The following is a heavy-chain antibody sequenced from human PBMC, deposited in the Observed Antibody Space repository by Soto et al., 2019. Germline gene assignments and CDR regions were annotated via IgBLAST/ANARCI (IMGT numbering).Heavy chain of an antibody. D-gene: IGHD1-26*01. J-gene: IGHJ5*02. CDR1: GLRFTNFW. CDR3: AREEWELGGHWFHP. CDR2: IDPNDSYT. Sequence: GESLKISCKASGLRFTNFWISWVRQMPGKGLEWMGKIDPNDSYTKYSPSFQGHVTISVDKSISTAYLHWRSLKASDTAMYFCAREEWELGGHWFHPWGQGTLVTVSS. V-gene: IGHV5-10-1*01.